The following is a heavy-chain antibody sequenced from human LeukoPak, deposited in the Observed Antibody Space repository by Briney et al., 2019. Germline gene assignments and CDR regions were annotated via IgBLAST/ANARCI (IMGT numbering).Heavy chain of an antibody. CDR1: GVTFSNYA. J-gene: IGHJ4*02. D-gene: IGHD6-13*01. CDR3: ARYSSSWYSPFDY. V-gene: IGHV3-23*01. CDR2: ISGSGGST. Sequence: GGSLRLSCAASGVTFSNYAMSWVRQAPGKGLEWVSAISGSGGSTYYADSVKGRFTISRDNSKNTLYLQMNSLRAEDTAVYYCARYSSSWYSPFDYWGQGTLVTVSS.